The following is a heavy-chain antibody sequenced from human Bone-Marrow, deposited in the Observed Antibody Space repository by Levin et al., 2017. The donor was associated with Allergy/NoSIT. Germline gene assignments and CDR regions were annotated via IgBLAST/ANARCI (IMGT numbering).Heavy chain of an antibody. D-gene: IGHD3-3*01. V-gene: IGHV4-31*03. CDR3: ARSYYDFWSGYSPPLGYMDV. CDR1: GGSISSGGYY. J-gene: IGHJ6*03. CDR2: MYYSGST. Sequence: SETLSLTCTVSGGSISSGGYYWTWIRQRPGKGLEWIGYMYYSGSTYYNPSLKSRVTMSVDTSKNQFSLKLSSVTAADTAVYYCARSYYDFWSGYSPPLGYMDVWGKGTTVTVSS.